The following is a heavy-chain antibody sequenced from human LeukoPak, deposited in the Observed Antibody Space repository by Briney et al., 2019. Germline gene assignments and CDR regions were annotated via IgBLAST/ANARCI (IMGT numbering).Heavy chain of an antibody. CDR2: FNTDGRST. D-gene: IGHD3-10*02. CDR3: AELGITMIGGV. J-gene: IGHJ6*04. V-gene: IGHV3-74*01. CDR1: GFTFSNYW. Sequence: GGPLRLSCAASGFTFSNYWMHWVRQAPGKGLVWVSRFNTDGRSTSYVDSVKGRFTISRDNAKNMLYLQMNSLRAEDTAVYYCAELGITMIGGVWGKGTTVTISS.